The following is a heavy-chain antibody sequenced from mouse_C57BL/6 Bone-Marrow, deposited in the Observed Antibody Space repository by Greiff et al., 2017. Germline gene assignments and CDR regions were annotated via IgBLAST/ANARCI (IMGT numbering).Heavy chain of an antibody. V-gene: IGHV14-2*01. CDR2: IDPEDGET. CDR1: GFNIKDYY. CDR3: TRSLIYYGTNY. J-gene: IGHJ2*01. Sequence: VQLQQSGAELVKPGASVTLSCTASGFNIKDYYIHWVKQRTEQGLEWIGRIDPEDGETKYAPKFQDKATITAAPSSNTAYLQLSSLTSEDTAVYYCTRSLIYYGTNYWGQGTTLTGSS. D-gene: IGHD1-1*01.